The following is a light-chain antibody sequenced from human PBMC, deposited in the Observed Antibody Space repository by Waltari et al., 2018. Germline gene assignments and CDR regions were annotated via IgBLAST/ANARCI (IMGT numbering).Light chain of an antibody. Sequence: DVVLTQSPHFLPVTCGQPASISYRSRQSHVHSDGNTYLNRFHQRPGRSPRRLIYKISRRESGVPDRFSGSGSGTDFTRKISRVEAEDVGVYYCMQGSHWPRTFGQGTKLEI. V-gene: IGKV2-30*02. CDR3: MQGSHWPRT. CDR1: QSHVHSDGNTY. J-gene: IGKJ2*01. CDR2: KIS.